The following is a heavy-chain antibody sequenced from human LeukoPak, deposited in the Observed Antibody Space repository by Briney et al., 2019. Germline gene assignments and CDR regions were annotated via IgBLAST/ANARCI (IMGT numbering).Heavy chain of an antibody. V-gene: IGHV4-61*05. CDR2: IYYSGST. J-gene: IGHJ3*02. CDR3: ASQADPRDVFDI. Sequence: SETLSLTCTVSGGSISSSSYYWGWIRQPPGKGLEWIGYIYYSGSTNYNPSLKSRVTISVDTSKNQFSLKLSSVTAADTAVYYCASQADPRDVFDIWGQGKMVTVSS. CDR1: GGSISSSSYY.